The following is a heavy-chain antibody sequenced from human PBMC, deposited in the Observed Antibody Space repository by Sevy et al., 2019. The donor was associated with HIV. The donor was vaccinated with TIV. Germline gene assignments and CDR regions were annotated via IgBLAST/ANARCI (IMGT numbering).Heavy chain of an antibody. CDR3: ATNMVHAGAYDSYFNF. D-gene: IGHD3-10*01. CDR1: QFNFDTYA. Sequence: GGSLRLSCVASQFNFDTYAIHWVRQAPGKGLEWVAMIWYDGSSKDYAESVKGRFAISRDNSQNTAFLQMNSLRAEDTVVYYCATNMVHAGAYDSYFNFWGQGSLVTVSS. V-gene: IGHV3-33*01. CDR2: IWYDGSSK. J-gene: IGHJ4*02.